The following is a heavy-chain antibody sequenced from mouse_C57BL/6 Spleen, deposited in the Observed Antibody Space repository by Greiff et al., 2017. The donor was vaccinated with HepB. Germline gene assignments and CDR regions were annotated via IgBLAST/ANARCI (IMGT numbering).Heavy chain of an antibody. CDR3: ATITTVVEVDY. V-gene: IGHV1-74*01. Sequence: QVQLQQPGAELVKPGASVKVSCKASGYTFTSYWMHWVKQRPGQGLEWIGRIHPSDSDTNYNQKFKGKATLTVDKSSSTAYMQLSSLTSEDSAVYYCATITTVVEVDYRGQGTTLTVSS. D-gene: IGHD1-1*01. CDR1: GYTFTSYW. J-gene: IGHJ2*01. CDR2: IHPSDSDT.